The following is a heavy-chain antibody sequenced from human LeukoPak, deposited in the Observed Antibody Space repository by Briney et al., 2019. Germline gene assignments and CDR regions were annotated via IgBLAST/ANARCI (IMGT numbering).Heavy chain of an antibody. CDR3: ARDFYYYDSSGYYYFDY. D-gene: IGHD3-22*01. CDR2: FYSGGST. Sequence: GGALRISCAGSGFTLCNYALRWGRPGPGEGGGWGSVFYSGGSTYYADSVKGRFTISRDNSKNTLYLQMNSLRAEDTAVYYCARDFYYYDSSGYYYFDYWGQGTLVTVSS. J-gene: IGHJ4*02. CDR1: GFTLCNYA. V-gene: IGHV3-66*01.